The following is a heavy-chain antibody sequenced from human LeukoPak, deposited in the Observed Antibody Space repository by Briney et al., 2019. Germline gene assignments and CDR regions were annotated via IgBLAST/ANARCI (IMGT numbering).Heavy chain of an antibody. CDR2: IYYSGST. Sequence: KPSETLSLTCTVSGGSISSSSYYWGWIRQPPGKGLEWIGSIYYSGSTYYNPSLKSRVTISVDKSKNQFSLKLSSVTAADTAVYYCARGYNWNYAGGWFDPWGQGTLVTVSS. D-gene: IGHD1-7*01. J-gene: IGHJ5*02. CDR3: ARGYNWNYAGGWFDP. V-gene: IGHV4-39*07. CDR1: GGSISSSSYY.